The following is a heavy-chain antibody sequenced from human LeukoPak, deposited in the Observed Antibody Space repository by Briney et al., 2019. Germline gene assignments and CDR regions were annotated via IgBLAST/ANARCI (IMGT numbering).Heavy chain of an antibody. CDR3: ARDNDSRDPPHFDY. V-gene: IGHV3-49*03. J-gene: IGHJ4*02. CDR2: IRSKAYGGTA. D-gene: IGHD3-16*01. Sequence: GGSLRLSCTASGFTFGDYAMSWFRQAPGKGLEWVGFIRSKAYGGTAEYAASVKGRFTISRDDSKSTLYIQMNSLRAEDTAVYYCARDNDSRDPPHFDYWGQGTLVTVSS. CDR1: GFTFGDYA.